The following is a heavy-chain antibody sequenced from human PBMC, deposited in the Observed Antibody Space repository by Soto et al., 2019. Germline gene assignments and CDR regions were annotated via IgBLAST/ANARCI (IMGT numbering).Heavy chain of an antibody. CDR1: GYTFTSYG. CDR2: ISAYNGNT. CDR3: ARAHLDYGDYFPENRYYYYYMDV. D-gene: IGHD4-17*01. V-gene: IGHV1-18*01. J-gene: IGHJ6*03. Sequence: QVQLVQSGAEVKKPGASVKVSCKASGYTFTSYGISWVRQAPGQGREWMGWISAYNGNTNYAQKLQGRVTMTTDTSTSTAYMELRSLRSDDTAVYYCARAHLDYGDYFPENRYYYYYMDVWGKGTTVTVSS.